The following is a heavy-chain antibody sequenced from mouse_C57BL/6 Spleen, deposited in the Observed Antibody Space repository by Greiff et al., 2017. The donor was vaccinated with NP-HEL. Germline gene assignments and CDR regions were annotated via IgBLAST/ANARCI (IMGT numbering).Heavy chain of an antibody. CDR1: GFTFSSYG. J-gene: IGHJ1*03. V-gene: IGHV5-6*01. CDR3: ASITTVVAPHWYFDV. D-gene: IGHD1-1*01. CDR2: ISSGGSYT. Sequence: EVKLVESGGDLVKPGGSLKLSCAASGFTFSSYGMSWVRQTPDKRLEWVATISSGGSYTYYPDSVKGRFTISRDNAKNTLYLQMSSLKSEDTAMYYCASITTVVAPHWYFDVWGTGTTVTVSS.